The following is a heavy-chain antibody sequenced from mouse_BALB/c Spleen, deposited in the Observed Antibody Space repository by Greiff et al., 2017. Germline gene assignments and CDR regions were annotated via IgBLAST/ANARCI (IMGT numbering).Heavy chain of an antibody. D-gene: IGHD3-2*01. CDR1: GFNIKDSY. CDR3: ARIDGSGYYYAMDY. CDR2: IDPANGNT. V-gene: IGHV14-3*02. Sequence: EVQLQESGAELVKPGASVKLYCTASGFNIKDSYMHWVKQRPEQGLEWIGRIDPANGNTKYDPKFQGKATITADTSSNTAYLQLSSLTSEDTAVYYCARIDGSGYYYAMDYWGQGTSVTVSS. J-gene: IGHJ4*01.